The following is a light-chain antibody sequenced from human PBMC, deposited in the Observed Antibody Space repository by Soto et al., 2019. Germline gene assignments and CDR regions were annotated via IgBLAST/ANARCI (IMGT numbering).Light chain of an antibody. CDR1: QIIISC. V-gene: IGKV1-33*01. J-gene: IGKJ5*01. Sequence: IKMTQSPSSQSASVGDRVTIICRASQIIISCLNWYKQKPGKAPKLLIYDASNLEAGVPSRLRGSGYGTDFNFTISSLTPEDIATYYCQQYENLPTFGHGTRLEIK. CDR2: DAS. CDR3: QQYENLPT.